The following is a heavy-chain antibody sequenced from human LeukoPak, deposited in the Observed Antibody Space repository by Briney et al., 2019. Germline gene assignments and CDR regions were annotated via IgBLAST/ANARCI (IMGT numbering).Heavy chain of an antibody. CDR3: ARGLDVYNWFDP. CDR1: GGSISSYY. J-gene: IGHJ5*02. CDR2: IYSSGST. Sequence: PSETLSLTCTVSGGSISSYYWSWIRQPPGKGLEWIGRIYSSGSTNYNPSLKSRVTMSVDTSKNQFSLKLSSVTAADTAVYYCARGLDVYNWFDPWGQGTLVTVSS. V-gene: IGHV4-4*07.